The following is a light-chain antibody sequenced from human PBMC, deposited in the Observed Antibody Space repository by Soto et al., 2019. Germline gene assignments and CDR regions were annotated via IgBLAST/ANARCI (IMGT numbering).Light chain of an antibody. V-gene: IGLV1-40*01. J-gene: IGLJ2*01. CDR1: SSNIGAGYD. CDR2: GNS. CDR3: QSYDSSLSGSVV. Sequence: QSVLTQPPSVSGAPGQRVTISCTGSSSNIGAGYDVHWYQQLPGTAPKLLIYGNSNRPSGVPDLFSGSKSGTSASLAITGRQAEDGADYYCQSYDSSLSGSVVFGGGTKPTVL.